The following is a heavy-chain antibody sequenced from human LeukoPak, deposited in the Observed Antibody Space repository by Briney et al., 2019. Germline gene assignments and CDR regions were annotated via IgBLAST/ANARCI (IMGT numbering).Heavy chain of an antibody. D-gene: IGHD3-3*01. CDR2: IYTSGST. CDR3: ARDYYDLSLYYYYYMDV. CDR1: GGSISSYY. Sequence: SETLSLTCTVSGGSISSYYWSWIRQPAGKGLEWIGRIYTSGSTNYNPSLKSRVTMSVDTSKDQFSLKLSSVTAADTAVYYCARDYYDLSLYYYYYMDVWGKGTTVTVSS. V-gene: IGHV4-4*07. J-gene: IGHJ6*03.